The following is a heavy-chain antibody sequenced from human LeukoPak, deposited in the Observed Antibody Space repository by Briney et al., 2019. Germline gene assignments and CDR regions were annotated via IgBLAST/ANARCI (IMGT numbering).Heavy chain of an antibody. Sequence: PGGSLRLSCAASGFTVSSNYMSWVRQALGKGLEWVSVIYNDGSTYYADSVKGRFTISRDNSKNTLYLQMNSLRAEDTAVYYCARDIGYGGNSLDYWGQGTLVTVSS. CDR1: GFTVSSNY. J-gene: IGHJ4*02. V-gene: IGHV3-53*01. CDR2: IYNDGST. CDR3: ARDIGYGGNSLDY. D-gene: IGHD4-23*01.